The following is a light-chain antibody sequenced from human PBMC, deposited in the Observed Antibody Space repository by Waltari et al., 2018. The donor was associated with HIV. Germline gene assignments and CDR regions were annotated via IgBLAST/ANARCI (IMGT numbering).Light chain of an antibody. J-gene: IGLJ2*01. V-gene: IGLV2-23*02. CDR3: CSYATSSTFVV. Sequence: QSALTQPASVSGSPGQSITISCTGPRRDVGTYNLVSWYQQYPGKAPKRISYEVSKRPSGVSNRFSGSKSGNTASLTISGLQAADEADYYCCSYATSSTFVVFGGGTKLTVL. CDR2: EVS. CDR1: RRDVGTYNL.